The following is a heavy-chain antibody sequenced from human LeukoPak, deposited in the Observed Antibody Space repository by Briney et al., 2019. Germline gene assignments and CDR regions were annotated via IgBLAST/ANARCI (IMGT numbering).Heavy chain of an antibody. CDR2: MNPNSGNT. Sequence: ASVKVSCKASGYPFSGYYMHWVRQAPGQGLEWMGWMNPNSGNTGYAQKFQGRVTMTRDTSISTAYMELSSLRSEDTAVYYCARKGASDFWGQGTLVIVSS. CDR1: GYPFSGYY. V-gene: IGHV1-8*02. CDR3: ARKGASDF. J-gene: IGHJ4*02.